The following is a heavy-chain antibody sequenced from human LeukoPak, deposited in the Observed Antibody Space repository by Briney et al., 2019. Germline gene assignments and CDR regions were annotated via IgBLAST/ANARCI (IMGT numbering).Heavy chain of an antibody. CDR3: ARLENWNDAFDI. J-gene: IGHJ3*02. CDR1: GGTFSSYA. V-gene: IGHV1-69*05. CDR2: IIPIFGTA. Sequence: SVKVSCKASGGTFSSYAISWVRQAPGQGLEWMGGIIPIFGTANYAQKFQGRVTITTDESTSTAYMELSSLRSEDTAVYYCARLENWNDAFDIWGQGTMVTVSS. D-gene: IGHD1-1*01.